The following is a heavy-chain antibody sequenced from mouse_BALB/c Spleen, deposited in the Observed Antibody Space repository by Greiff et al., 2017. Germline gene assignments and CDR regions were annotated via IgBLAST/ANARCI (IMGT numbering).Heavy chain of an antibody. CDR1: GDSITSGY. J-gene: IGHJ3*01. Sequence: EVQVVESGPSLVKPSQTLSLTCSVTGDSITSGYWNWIRKFPGNKLEYMGYISYSGSTYYNPSLKSRISITRDTSKNQYYLQLNSVTTEDTATYYCARWAYGSFAYWGQGTLVTVSA. CDR2: ISYSGST. V-gene: IGHV3-8*02. D-gene: IGHD6-5*01. CDR3: ARWAYGSFAY.